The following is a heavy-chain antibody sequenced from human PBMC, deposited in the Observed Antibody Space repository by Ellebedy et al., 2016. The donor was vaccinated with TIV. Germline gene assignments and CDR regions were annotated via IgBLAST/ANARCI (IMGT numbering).Heavy chain of an antibody. D-gene: IGHD6-6*01. Sequence: AASVKVSCKTSGYTFTNYGMHWLRQAPGQGPEWMGWISGYTGDTHYAQKVQGRVSMITATSTSTGYLELRSLRSDDTAVYYCARDTSSSADYWGQGTLVTVSS. CDR1: GYTFTNYG. J-gene: IGHJ4*02. CDR2: ISGYTGDT. CDR3: ARDTSSSADY. V-gene: IGHV1-18*04.